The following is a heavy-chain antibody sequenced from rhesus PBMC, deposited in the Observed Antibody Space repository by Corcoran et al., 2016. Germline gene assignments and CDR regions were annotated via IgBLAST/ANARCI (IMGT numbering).Heavy chain of an antibody. CDR1: GGSISDRYR. CDR2: IYGSSTST. CDR3: ARDSLTIFGVVILDY. V-gene: IGHV4S10*01. D-gene: IGHD3-3*01. J-gene: IGHJ4*01. Sequence: QVQLQESGPGVVKPSETLSLTCAVSGGSISDRYRWSWVRQPPGKGREWIGYIYGSSTSTNYNPSLKSRVTISKDTSKNQFSLKLSSVTAADTAVYYCARDSLTIFGVVILDYWGQGVLVTVSS.